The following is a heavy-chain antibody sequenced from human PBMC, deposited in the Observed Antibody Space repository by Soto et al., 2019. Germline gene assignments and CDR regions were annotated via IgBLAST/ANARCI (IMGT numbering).Heavy chain of an antibody. CDR1: GFTFSSYG. Sequence: QVQLVESGGGVVQPGRSLRLSCAASGFTFSSYGMHWVRQAPGKGLEWVAVIWSEGGNKYYADSVKGRFIISRDNSKNTLYLQMNSMSAEDRAVYYCGRWGIAAGDYWGQGTLVTVSS. V-gene: IGHV3-33*01. CDR2: IWSEGGNK. D-gene: IGHD6-13*01. CDR3: GRWGIAAGDY. J-gene: IGHJ4*02.